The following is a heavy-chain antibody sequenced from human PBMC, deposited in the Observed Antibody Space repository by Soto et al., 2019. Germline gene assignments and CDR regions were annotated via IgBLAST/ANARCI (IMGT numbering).Heavy chain of an antibody. CDR3: SKILVGATQLSDHDS. Sequence: PSETLSLTCTVSGGSINNGNYFWGWIRQPPGKGLEWIASMYYSGGSYYNPSLKSRVTISADTSKNQFSLKLRSVTAADTAVYYCSKILVGATQLSDHDSWGQGTLVTVS. CDR1: GGSINNGNYF. CDR2: MYYSGGS. D-gene: IGHD5-12*01. J-gene: IGHJ4*02. V-gene: IGHV4-39*01.